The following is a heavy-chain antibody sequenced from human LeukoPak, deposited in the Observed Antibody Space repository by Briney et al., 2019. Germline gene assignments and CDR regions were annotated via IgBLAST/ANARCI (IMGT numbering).Heavy chain of an antibody. V-gene: IGHV1-18*01. D-gene: IGHD3-22*01. CDR1: GYTFTSYG. CDR2: ISAYNGNT. J-gene: IGHJ3*02. CDR3: ARGARTITMIVVVKRDAFDI. Sequence: GSVKVSCKASGYTFTSYGISWVRQAPGQGLEWMGWISAYNGNTNYAQKLQGRVTMTTDTSTSTAYMELRSLRSDDTAVYCCARGARTITMIVVVKRDAFDIWGQGTMVTVSS.